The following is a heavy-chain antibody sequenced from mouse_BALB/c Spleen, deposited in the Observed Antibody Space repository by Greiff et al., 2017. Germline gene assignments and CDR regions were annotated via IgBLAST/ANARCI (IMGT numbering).Heavy chain of an antibody. CDR1: GFTFSSYY. CDR2: INSNGGST. D-gene: IGHD1-1*01. CDR3: ARQYCYCGSRRYWYFDV. Sequence: EVQLEESGGGLVKLGGSLKLSCAASGFTFSSYYMSWVRQTPEKRLELVAAINSNGGSTYYPDTVKGRFTISRDNARNALYLQMSSLKSEDTALYYCARQYCYCGSRRYWYFDVWGAGTTVTVSS. V-gene: IGHV5-6-2*01. J-gene: IGHJ1*01.